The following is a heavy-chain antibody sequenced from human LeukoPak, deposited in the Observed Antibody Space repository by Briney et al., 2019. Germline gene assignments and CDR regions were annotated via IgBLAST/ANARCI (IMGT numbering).Heavy chain of an antibody. V-gene: IGHV3-30*03. CDR1: GFTFSSYG. CDR2: ISYDGSNK. D-gene: IGHD3-10*01. Sequence: GGSLRLSCAASGFTFSSYGMHWVRQAPGKGLEWVAVISYDGSNKYYADSVKGRFTISRDNSKNTLYLQMNSLRAEDTAVYYCARDTHYHRPFDYWGQGTLVTVSS. CDR3: ARDTHYHRPFDY. J-gene: IGHJ4*02.